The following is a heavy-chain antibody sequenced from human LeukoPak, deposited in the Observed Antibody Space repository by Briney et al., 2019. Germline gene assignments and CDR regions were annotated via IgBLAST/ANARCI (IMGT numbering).Heavy chain of an antibody. CDR3: AKDRDSNWYPYFEY. Sequence: PGGSLRLSCVVSGSTFGSSWMSWVRQAPGKGLEWVTNIKPDGSEKYYVDSVKGRFTISRDNSRNSLYLDINNLRTEDTAIYYCAKDRDSNWYPYFEYWGQGTLITVSS. D-gene: IGHD4-11*01. CDR2: IKPDGSEK. CDR1: GSTFGSSW. J-gene: IGHJ4*02. V-gene: IGHV3-7*03.